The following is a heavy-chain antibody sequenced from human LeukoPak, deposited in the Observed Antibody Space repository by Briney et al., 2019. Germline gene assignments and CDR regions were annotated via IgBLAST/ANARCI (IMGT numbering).Heavy chain of an antibody. Sequence: GGSLRLSCAASGFTCSSYAMSWVRQAPGKGLEWVSGISGSAVSTYYADSVKGRFTISRDNSKNMLYLQMSSLRAEDTAVYYCAKDSYGFFVGHFDPWGQGTLVTVSS. CDR3: AKDSYGFFVGHFDP. V-gene: IGHV3-23*01. CDR1: GFTCSSYA. CDR2: ISGSAVST. J-gene: IGHJ5*02. D-gene: IGHD3-3*01.